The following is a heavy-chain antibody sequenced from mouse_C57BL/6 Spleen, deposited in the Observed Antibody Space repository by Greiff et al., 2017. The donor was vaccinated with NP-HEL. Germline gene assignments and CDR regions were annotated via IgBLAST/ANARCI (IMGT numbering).Heavy chain of an antibody. J-gene: IGHJ2*01. CDR2: IWWDDDK. CDR3: TRMGRSPSYFDY. CDR1: GFSLSTFGMG. Sequence: ESGPGILQPSQTLSLTCSFSGFSLSTFGMGVGWIRQPSGMGLEWLAHIWWDDDKYYNPALKSRLTITKDTSKNPEFLMIANVDTADSATYYCTRMGRSPSYFDYWGQGTTLTVSS. V-gene: IGHV8-8*01.